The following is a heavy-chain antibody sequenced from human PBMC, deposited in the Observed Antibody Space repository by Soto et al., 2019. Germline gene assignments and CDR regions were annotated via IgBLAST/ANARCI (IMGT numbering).Heavy chain of an antibody. CDR2: IWYDGSKK. V-gene: IGHV3-33*01. D-gene: IGHD5-12*01. CDR1: VFTFSSYG. Sequence: GVPLRLACAASVFTFSSYGMHWVRQAPGKGLEWVAVIWYDGSKKYYADSVKGRFTISRDNSKNTLYLQMNSLRAEDTAVYYCARDKEMATISAFDIWGQGTMVTVSS. CDR3: ARDKEMATISAFDI. J-gene: IGHJ3*02.